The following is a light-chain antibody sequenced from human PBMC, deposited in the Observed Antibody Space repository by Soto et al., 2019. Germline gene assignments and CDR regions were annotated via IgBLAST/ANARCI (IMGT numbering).Light chain of an antibody. Sequence: EIVLTQSPATLSLSPGERATLSCRASQSVSSYLAWYQQKPGQAPRLLIYGASSRAAGIPARFTGSGSGTEFTLTISSLQSEDFAVYYCQQYNSWPETFGQGTKVDI. CDR1: QSVSSY. J-gene: IGKJ1*01. V-gene: IGKV3-15*01. CDR2: GAS. CDR3: QQYNSWPET.